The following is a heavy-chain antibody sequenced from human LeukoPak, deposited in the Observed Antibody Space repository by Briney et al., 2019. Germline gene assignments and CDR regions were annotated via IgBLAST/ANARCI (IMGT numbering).Heavy chain of an antibody. CDR3: ARERIEHETYYYDSSGYYPRYFQH. CDR1: GYTFTSYG. J-gene: IGHJ1*01. D-gene: IGHD3-22*01. Sequence: GASVKVSCKASGYTFTSYGISWVRQAPGQGLEWMGGIIPIFGTANYAQKFQGRVTITADESTSTAYMELSSLRSEDTAVYYCARERIEHETYYYDSSGYYPRYFQHWGQGTLVTVSS. CDR2: IIPIFGTA. V-gene: IGHV1-69*13.